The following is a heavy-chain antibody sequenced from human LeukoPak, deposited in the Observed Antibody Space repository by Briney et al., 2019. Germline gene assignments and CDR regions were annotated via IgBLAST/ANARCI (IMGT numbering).Heavy chain of an antibody. CDR2: LYSDGNT. Sequence: PGGSLRLSCAASGFTVITNGMTWVRQAPGKGLEWVSVLYSDGNTKYADSVQGRFPISRDNSKNTLYLEMNSLSPDDTAVYYCARGVEPLAANTLAYWGQGTLVTVSS. CDR3: ARGVEPLAANTLAY. D-gene: IGHD1-14*01. CDR1: GFTVITNG. J-gene: IGHJ4*02. V-gene: IGHV3-53*01.